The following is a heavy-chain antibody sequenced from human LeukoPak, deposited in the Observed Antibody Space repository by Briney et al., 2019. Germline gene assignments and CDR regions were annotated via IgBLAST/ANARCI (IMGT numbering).Heavy chain of an antibody. CDR2: ISYDGSNK. D-gene: IGHD3-22*01. CDR1: GFTFSSYG. Sequence: PGRSLRLSCAASGFTFSSYGMHWVRQAPGKGLEWVAVISYDGSNKYYADSVKGRCTISRDKSKNTLYLQMNRLRAEDTAVYYCAKLPVAYYSDSSGLDGRLDYWGQGTMVTVSS. J-gene: IGHJ4*02. CDR3: AKLPVAYYSDSSGLDGRLDY. V-gene: IGHV3-30*18.